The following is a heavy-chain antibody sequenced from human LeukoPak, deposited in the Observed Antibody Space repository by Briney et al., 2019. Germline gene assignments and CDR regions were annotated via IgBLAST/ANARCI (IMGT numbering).Heavy chain of an antibody. V-gene: IGHV3-23*01. Sequence: GGSLRLSCAASGFTFSSYGMSWVRQAPGKGLEWVSAISGSGGSTYYADSVKGRFAISRDNSKNTLYLQMNSLRAEDTAVYYCARRGVHCSSTSCYPYYFDYWGQGTLVTVSS. J-gene: IGHJ4*02. CDR2: ISGSGGST. CDR3: ARRGVHCSSTSCYPYYFDY. D-gene: IGHD2-2*01. CDR1: GFTFSSYG.